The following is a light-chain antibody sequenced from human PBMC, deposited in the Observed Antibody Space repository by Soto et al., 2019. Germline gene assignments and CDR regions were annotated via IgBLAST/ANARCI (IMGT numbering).Light chain of an antibody. V-gene: IGLV2-14*01. J-gene: IGLJ3*02. Sequence: QSVLTQPASVSGSPGQSITISCTGTSSDIGGYDYVSWYQQHPGKAPKLIIYEVTHRPSGISNRFSGSKTGNTASLTISGLQAGDEADYYCCSYTSTSDRVFGGGTKLTVL. CDR1: SSDIGGYDY. CDR3: CSYTSTSDRV. CDR2: EVT.